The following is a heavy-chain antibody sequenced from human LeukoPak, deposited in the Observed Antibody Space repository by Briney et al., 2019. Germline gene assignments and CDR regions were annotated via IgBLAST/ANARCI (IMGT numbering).Heavy chain of an antibody. Sequence: GASVKVSCKASGYTFTGYYMHWVRQAPGQGLEWMGWINPNSGGTNYAQKFQGRVTMTRDTSISTAYMELSRLRSDDTAVYYCARDSRTRGYSGYDIGAFMDVWGKGTTVTISS. V-gene: IGHV1-2*02. J-gene: IGHJ6*03. CDR1: GYTFTGYY. CDR2: INPNSGGT. CDR3: ARDSRTRGYSGYDIGAFMDV. D-gene: IGHD5-12*01.